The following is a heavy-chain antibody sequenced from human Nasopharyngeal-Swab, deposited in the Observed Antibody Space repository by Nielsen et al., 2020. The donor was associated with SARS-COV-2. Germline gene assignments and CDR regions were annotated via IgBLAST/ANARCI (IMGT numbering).Heavy chain of an antibody. CDR1: GFTFSSYG. J-gene: IGHJ2*01. CDR2: ISYDGSNK. V-gene: IGHV3-30*18. Sequence: GGSLRLSCAASGFTFSSYGMHWVRQAPGKGLEWVAVISYDGSNKYYADSVKGRFTISRDNSKNTLYLQMNSLRAEDTAVYYCAKANYDSSYWYFDLWGRGTLVTVSS. D-gene: IGHD3-22*01. CDR3: AKANYDSSYWYFDL.